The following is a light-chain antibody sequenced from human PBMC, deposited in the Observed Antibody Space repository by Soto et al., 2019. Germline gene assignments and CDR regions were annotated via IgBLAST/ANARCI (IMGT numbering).Light chain of an antibody. J-gene: IGLJ2*01. CDR3: SSYAGSKVV. CDR1: SSDVGGYNY. Sequence: QSALTQPPSASGSPGQSVTISCTGTSSDVGGYNYVSWYQQHPGKAPKLMIYEVSKRPSGVPDRFSGSKSGNTASLTVSWLKAEDEADYYCSSYAGSKVVFGGGTQLTVL. CDR2: EVS. V-gene: IGLV2-8*01.